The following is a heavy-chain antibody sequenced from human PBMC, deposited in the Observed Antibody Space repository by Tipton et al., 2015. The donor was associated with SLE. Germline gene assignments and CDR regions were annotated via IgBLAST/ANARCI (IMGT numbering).Heavy chain of an antibody. V-gene: IGHV3-30*02. CDR3: AKDGVEMATISPFDY. Sequence: GSLRLSCAASGFTFSSYAMHWLRQAPGKGLVWVAFIRYDGSNKYYADSVKGRFTISRDNSKNTLYLQMNSLRAEDTAVYYCAKDGVEMATISPFDYGGQGTLVTVSA. J-gene: IGHJ4*02. CDR2: IRYDGSNK. D-gene: IGHD5-24*01. CDR1: GFTFSSYA.